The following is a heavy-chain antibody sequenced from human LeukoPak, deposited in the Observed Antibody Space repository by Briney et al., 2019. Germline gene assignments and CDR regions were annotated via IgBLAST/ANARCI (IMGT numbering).Heavy chain of an antibody. CDR2: VYKSGRT. J-gene: IGHJ6*02. V-gene: IGHV4-59*01. CDR3: ARASYYGFWPYDMDV. D-gene: IGHD3-3*01. Sequence: PSETLSLTCTVSGGSISGNYWSWIRQPPGKGLEWIGYVYKSGRTNYNPSLKSRATISGDTSKNQFSLNLSSVTAADTAVYYCARASYYGFWPYDMDVWGQGTTVTVSS. CDR1: GGSISGNY.